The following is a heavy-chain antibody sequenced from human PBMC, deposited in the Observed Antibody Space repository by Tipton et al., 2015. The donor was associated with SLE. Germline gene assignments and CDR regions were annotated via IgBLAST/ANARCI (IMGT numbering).Heavy chain of an antibody. V-gene: IGHV3-23*01. D-gene: IGHD6-6*01. J-gene: IGHJ4*02. Sequence: SLRLSCAGSGFTLSNYVMNWVRQAPGKGLEWVSGISGRGDSTFYADSVMGRFTISRDTSKNTLYLQMSSLRADDTAVYYCAKRFGSPYSTSPNYFDYWGQGTLVTVSS. CDR2: ISGRGDST. CDR1: GFTLSNYV. CDR3: AKRFGSPYSTSPNYFDY.